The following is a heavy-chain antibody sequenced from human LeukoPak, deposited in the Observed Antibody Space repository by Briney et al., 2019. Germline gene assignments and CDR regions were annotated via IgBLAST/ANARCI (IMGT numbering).Heavy chain of an antibody. D-gene: IGHD6-13*01. V-gene: IGHV3-23*01. CDR1: GFTFSSYA. CDR3: AKVSSSWFTRELDY. CDR2: ISGSGGST. Sequence: GGSLRLSCAASGFTFSSYAMSWVRQAPGKGLEWVSAISGSGGSTYYADSVKGRFTISRDNSKNTLYLQMNSLRAEDTAVYYCAKVSSSWFTRELDYWGQGTLVTVSS. J-gene: IGHJ4*02.